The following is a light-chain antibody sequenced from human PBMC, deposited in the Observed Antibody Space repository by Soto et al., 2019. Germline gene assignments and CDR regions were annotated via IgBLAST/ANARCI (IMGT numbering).Light chain of an antibody. CDR1: SSDVGGYNY. Sequence: QSALTQPASVSGSPGQSITISCTGTSSDVGGYNYVSWYQQHPGKAPKLMIYDASNRPSGVSNRFSGSKSGNTASLTISGLQAEDEADYYCSSYTSSSAFGTGTKLTVL. CDR2: DAS. J-gene: IGLJ1*01. CDR3: SSYTSSSA. V-gene: IGLV2-14*01.